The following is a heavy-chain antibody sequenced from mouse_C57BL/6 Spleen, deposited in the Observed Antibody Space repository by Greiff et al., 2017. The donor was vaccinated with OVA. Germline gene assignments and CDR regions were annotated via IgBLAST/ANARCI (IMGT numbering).Heavy chain of an antibody. D-gene: IGHD3-2*02. V-gene: IGHV1-72*01. CDR2: IDPNSGGT. Sequence: QVQLQQPGAELVQPGASVKLSCKASGYTFTSYWMHWVQPRPGRGLEWIGRIDPNSGGTKYHEPFKSQATLTVDKPSSTAYMQRSSLTYEDSAVYYGARAPDSSGAEEFAYWGQGTLVTVSA. CDR3: ARAPDSSGAEEFAY. J-gene: IGHJ3*01. CDR1: GYTFTSYW.